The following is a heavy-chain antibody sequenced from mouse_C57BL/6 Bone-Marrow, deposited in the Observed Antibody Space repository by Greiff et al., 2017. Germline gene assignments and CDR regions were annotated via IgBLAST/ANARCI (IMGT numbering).Heavy chain of an antibody. CDR2: IHPNSGST. CDR1: GYTFTSYW. D-gene: IGHD2-5*01. V-gene: IGHV1-64*01. CDR3: ARSKSHSNYDY. J-gene: IGHJ2*01. Sequence: VQLQQPGAELVKPGASVKLSCKASGYTFTSYWMHWVKQRPGQGLEWIGMIHPNSGSTNYNEKFKSKATLTVDKSSSTAYMQLSSLTSEDSAVYYCARSKSHSNYDYWGQGTTLTVSS.